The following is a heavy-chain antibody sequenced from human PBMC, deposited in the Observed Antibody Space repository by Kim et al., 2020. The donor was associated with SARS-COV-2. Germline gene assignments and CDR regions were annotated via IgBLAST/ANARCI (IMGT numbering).Heavy chain of an antibody. V-gene: IGHV3-33*01. D-gene: IGHD3-9*01. CDR2: IWYDGSNK. J-gene: IGHJ2*01. Sequence: GWSLRLSCAASGFTFSSYGMHWVRQAPGKGLEWVAVIWYDGSNKYYADSVKGRFTISRDNSKNTLYLQMNSLRAEDTAVYYCARTKLRYFDWYPPDRYWYFDLWGRGTLVTVSS. CDR3: ARTKLRYFDWYPPDRYWYFDL. CDR1: GFTFSSYG.